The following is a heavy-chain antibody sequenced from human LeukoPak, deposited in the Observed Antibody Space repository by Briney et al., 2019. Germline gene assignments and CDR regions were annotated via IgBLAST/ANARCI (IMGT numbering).Heavy chain of an antibody. CDR1: GFTFSNYA. CDR3: AKVEGASKASVY. V-gene: IGHV3-23*01. CDR2: ISGSGGST. J-gene: IGHJ4*02. D-gene: IGHD1-1*01. Sequence: GGSLRLSCAAAGFTFSNYAMTWVRQAPGKGLEWVSSISGSGGSTYYADSVKGRFTISKDNSKNTLYLQMYSLRAEDTAVYYCAKVEGASKASVYWGQGALVTVSS.